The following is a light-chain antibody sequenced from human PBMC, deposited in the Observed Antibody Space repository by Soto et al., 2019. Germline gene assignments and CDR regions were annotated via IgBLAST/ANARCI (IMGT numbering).Light chain of an antibody. J-gene: IGKJ1*01. CDR3: HKYLTNSWK. CDR2: WAS. V-gene: IGKV4-1*01. CDR1: QSFLYSSNNKNY. Sequence: DIVMTQSPDSLAVSLGESSTISCKSSQSFLYSSNNKNYLAWYQRKPGQSPKLLIYWASFRESGVPDRFSGSGSGTAFTLTISNLQAEDVAVYYCHKYLTNSWKFGQGTKVDIK.